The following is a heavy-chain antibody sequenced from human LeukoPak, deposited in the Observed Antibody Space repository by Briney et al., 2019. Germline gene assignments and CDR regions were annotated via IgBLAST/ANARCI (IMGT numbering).Heavy chain of an antibody. V-gene: IGHV3-53*01. Sequence: PEGSLRLSCATSGFSFSSYAMSWVRQAPGKGLEWVSFIYSGGNTHYSDSVKGRFTISRDNSKNTLYLQMNSLRAEDTAVYYCARRAGEYSHPYDYWGQGTLVTVSS. D-gene: IGHD4-17*01. CDR2: IYSGGNT. CDR1: GFSFSSYA. CDR3: ARRAGEYSHPYDY. J-gene: IGHJ4*02.